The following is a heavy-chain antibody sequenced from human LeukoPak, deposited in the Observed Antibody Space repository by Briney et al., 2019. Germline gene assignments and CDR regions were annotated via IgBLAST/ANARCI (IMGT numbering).Heavy chain of an antibody. CDR2: ISSSSSYI. CDR1: GFTFSSYI. D-gene: IGHD3-10*01. CDR3: ASILRSSSGYYFDY. J-gene: IGHJ4*02. V-gene: IGHV3-21*01. Sequence: GGSLRLSCAASGFTFSSYIMNWVRQAPGKGLEWVSSISSSSSYIYYAESVKGRFTISRDNAKNSLYLQMNSLRAEDTAVYYCASILRSSSGYYFDYWGQGTLVTVSS.